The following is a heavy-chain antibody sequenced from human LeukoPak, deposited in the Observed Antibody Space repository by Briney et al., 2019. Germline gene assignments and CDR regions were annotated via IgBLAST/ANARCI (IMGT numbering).Heavy chain of an antibody. CDR2: ISAYNGNT. Sequence: ASVKVSCKGSGYTFTSYGISWVRQAPGQGSEWMGWISAYNGNTNYAQNLQCRVTMTTDTSTSTAYMELRSLRSDDTAVYYCARDMGYCSGGSCYVFDAFDIWGQGTMVTVSS. CDR3: ARDMGYCSGGSCYVFDAFDI. CDR1: GYTFTSYG. V-gene: IGHV1-18*01. J-gene: IGHJ3*02. D-gene: IGHD2-15*01.